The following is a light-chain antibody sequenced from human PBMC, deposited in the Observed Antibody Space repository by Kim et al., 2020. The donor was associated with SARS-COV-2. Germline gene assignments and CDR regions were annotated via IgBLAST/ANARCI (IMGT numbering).Light chain of an antibody. Sequence: SITISCTGTSSDLGDYNYVSWYQQRPGKVPTLLIYDVDNRPSGISDRFSASKSGNTASLTISGLQADDEADYYCSSYTSSRTLDIFGTGTKVTVL. CDR1: SSDLGDYNY. V-gene: IGLV2-14*03. J-gene: IGLJ1*01. CDR2: DVD. CDR3: SSYTSSRTLDI.